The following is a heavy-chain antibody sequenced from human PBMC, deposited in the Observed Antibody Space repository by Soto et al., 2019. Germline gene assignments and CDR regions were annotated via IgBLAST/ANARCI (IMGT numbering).Heavy chain of an antibody. D-gene: IGHD6-13*01. V-gene: IGHV3-49*04. Sequence: GGSLRLSCTASGFTFGDYAMSWVRQAPGKGLEWVGFIRSKAYGGTTEYAASVKGRFTISRDDSKSIAYLQMNSLKTEDTAVYYCTRDSEANSARIAAFDYWGQGT. J-gene: IGHJ4*02. CDR2: IRSKAYGGTT. CDR3: TRDSEANSARIAAFDY. CDR1: GFTFGDYA.